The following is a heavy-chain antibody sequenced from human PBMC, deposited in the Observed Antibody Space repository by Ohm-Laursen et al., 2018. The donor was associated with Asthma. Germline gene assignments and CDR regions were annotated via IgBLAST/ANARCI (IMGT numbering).Heavy chain of an antibody. J-gene: IGHJ5*02. CDR1: GFTFSSYG. D-gene: IGHD3-10*01. CDR2: ISYDGSNK. CDR3: AKEGSLLWFGELS. V-gene: IGHV3-30*18. Sequence: SLRLSCTASGFTFSSYGMHWVRQAPGKGLEWVAVISYDGSNKYYADSVKGRFTISRDNSKNTLYLQMNSLRAEDTAVYYCAKEGSLLWFGELSWGQGTLVTVSS.